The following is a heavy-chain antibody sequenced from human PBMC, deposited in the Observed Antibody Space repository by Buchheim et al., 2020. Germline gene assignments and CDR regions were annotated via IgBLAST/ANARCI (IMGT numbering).Heavy chain of an antibody. CDR3: ARGYNFGYNYYYGMDV. D-gene: IGHD5-12*01. Sequence: EVRLVESGGGLVRPGDSLRLSCGASGFLFSTYWMYWVRQVPGKGLVWVSRIRSDGSETNYADSVRGRFAVSRDNARSTLFLQMNSLRVEDTGVYFWARGYNFGYNYYYGMDVWGRGT. V-gene: IGHV3-74*01. J-gene: IGHJ6*02. CDR2: IRSDGSET. CDR1: GFLFSTYW.